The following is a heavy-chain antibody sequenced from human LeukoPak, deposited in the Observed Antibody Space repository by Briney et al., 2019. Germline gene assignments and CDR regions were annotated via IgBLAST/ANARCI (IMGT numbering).Heavy chain of an antibody. CDR1: GFTFSNYA. CDR3: AELGITMIGGV. Sequence: GGSLRLSCAASGFTFSNYAMSWVRQVPGKGLEWVSALRDSGDTTYYADSVKGRFTISRDNAKNSLYLQMNSLRAEDTAVYYCAELGITMIGGVWGEGTTVTISS. V-gene: IGHV3-23*01. D-gene: IGHD3-10*02. CDR2: LRDSGDTT. J-gene: IGHJ6*04.